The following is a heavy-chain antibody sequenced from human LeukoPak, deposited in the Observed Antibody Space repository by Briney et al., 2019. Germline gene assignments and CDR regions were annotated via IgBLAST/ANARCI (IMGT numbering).Heavy chain of an antibody. CDR1: GFTFSRYE. V-gene: IGHV3-21*01. J-gene: IGHJ4*02. D-gene: IGHD5-18*01. CDR3: ARERGYSYGYSDY. Sequence: PGGSLRLSCAASGFTFSRYEMNWVRQAPGKGLEGVSSISPSSYYKYYADSVKGRFTISRDNAKNSLYLQMNNLGVEETAVYYCARERGYSYGYSDYWGQGTLVTVSS. CDR2: ISPSSYYK.